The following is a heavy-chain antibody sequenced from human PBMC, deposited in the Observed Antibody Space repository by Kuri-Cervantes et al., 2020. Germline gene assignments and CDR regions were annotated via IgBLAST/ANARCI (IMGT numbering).Heavy chain of an antibody. CDR3: TTPYYDSSGQPRSPFDY. J-gene: IGHJ4*02. CDR1: GFTFSSYA. D-gene: IGHD3-22*01. CDR2: ISGSGGST. V-gene: IGHV3-23*01. Sequence: GESLKISCAASGFTFSSYAMSWVRQAPGKGLEWVSAISGSGGSTYYADSVKGRFTISRDNAKNTLYLQMNSLKTEDTAVYYCTTPYYDSSGQPRSPFDYWGQGTLVTVSS.